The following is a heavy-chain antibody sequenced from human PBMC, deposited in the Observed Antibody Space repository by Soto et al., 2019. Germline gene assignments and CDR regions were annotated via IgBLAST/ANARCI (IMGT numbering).Heavy chain of an antibody. Sequence: SETLSLTCAVYGGSFSGYYWSWIRQPPGKGLEWIGEINHSGSANYNPSLESRVTISVDTSKNQFSLKLSSVTAADTAVYYCARGPYYDFWSGYYTAGSGSSWFDPWGQGTLVTVSS. CDR3: ARGPYYDFWSGYYTAGSGSSWFDP. J-gene: IGHJ5*02. CDR2: INHSGSA. CDR1: GGSFSGYY. D-gene: IGHD3-3*01. V-gene: IGHV4-34*01.